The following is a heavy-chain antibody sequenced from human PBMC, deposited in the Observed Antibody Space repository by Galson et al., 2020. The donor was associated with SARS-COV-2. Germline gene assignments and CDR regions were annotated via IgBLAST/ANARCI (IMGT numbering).Heavy chain of an antibody. J-gene: IGHJ5*02. CDR1: GYTLTELS. Sequence: ASVKVSCKVSGYTLTELSMHWVRQAPGKGLEWKGGFDTEEGETIYAQKSQGRATMTEDTSTDTAYMGLSSLRSEDTAVYYCATGPLTGYSSSWRNWFDPVGQGTLVTVAS. CDR3: ATGPLTGYSSSWRNWFDP. V-gene: IGHV1-24*01. D-gene: IGHD6-13*01. CDR2: FDTEEGET.